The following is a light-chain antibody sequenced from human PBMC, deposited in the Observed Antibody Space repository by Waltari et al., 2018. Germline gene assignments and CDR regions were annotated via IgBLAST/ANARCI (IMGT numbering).Light chain of an antibody. CDR3: QQSYSSPPHT. CDR2: AAS. Sequence: DIQMTQSPSSLSASVGARVTITCRASQNLRSYLNWYQQKPGKAPNLLIYAASNLQSGIPSRFSGGGSGTDFTLTISSLQPEDSATYYCQQSYSSPPHTFGQGTKLEIK. V-gene: IGKV1-39*01. J-gene: IGKJ2*01. CDR1: QNLRSY.